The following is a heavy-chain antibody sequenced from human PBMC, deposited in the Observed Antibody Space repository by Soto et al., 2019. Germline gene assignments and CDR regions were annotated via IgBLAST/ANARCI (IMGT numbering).Heavy chain of an antibody. CDR3: ARGEYSYPPDY. D-gene: IGHD3-16*01. CDR2: IYYSGST. CDR1: GGSISSSSYY. V-gene: IGHV4-39*01. J-gene: IGHJ4*02. Sequence: SETLSLTCTVSGGSISSSSYYWGWIRQPPGKGLEWIGSIYYSGSTYYNPSLKSRVTISVDTSKNQFSLKLSSVTAADTAVYYCARGEYSYPPDYWGQGTLVTVSS.